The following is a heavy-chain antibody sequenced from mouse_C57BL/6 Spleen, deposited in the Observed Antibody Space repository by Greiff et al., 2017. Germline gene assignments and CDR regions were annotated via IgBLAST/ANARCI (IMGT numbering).Heavy chain of an antibody. J-gene: IGHJ2*01. CDR1: GYTFTSYW. V-gene: IGHV1-55*01. CDR3: ARRGYYSNLDY. D-gene: IGHD2-5*01. CDR2: IYPGSGST. Sequence: VQLQQPGAELVKPGASVKMSCKASGYTFTSYWITWVKQRPGQGLEWIGDIYPGSGSTNYNEKFKSKATLTVDTSSSPAYMQLSSLTSEDSAVYYCARRGYYSNLDYWGQGTTLTVSS.